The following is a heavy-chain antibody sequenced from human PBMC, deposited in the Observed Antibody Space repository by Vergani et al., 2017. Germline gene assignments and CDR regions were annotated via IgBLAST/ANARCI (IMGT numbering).Heavy chain of an antibody. Sequence: EVQLLESGGDLVQPGGSLRLSCAASGFTFNHYAMNWVRQAPGKGLECVSGISGSGGSTYYAGSVKGRFTISRDSSKNTLYLQMNSLSAGDTAVYYCAKANPRNSGYYYLYYYHAMDVWGQGTTVTVSS. J-gene: IGHJ6*02. CDR2: ISGSGGST. CDR1: GFTFNHYA. D-gene: IGHD5-12*01. V-gene: IGHV3-23*01. CDR3: AKANPRNSGYYYLYYYHAMDV.